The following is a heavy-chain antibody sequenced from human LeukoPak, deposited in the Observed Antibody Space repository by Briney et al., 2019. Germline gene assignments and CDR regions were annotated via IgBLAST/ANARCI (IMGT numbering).Heavy chain of an antibody. Sequence: GGSLRLSCAASGFTFSNYAMSWVRQAPGKGLEWVSGISGGGDYTYNADSVKGRFTISRDNSKNTLCLQMNSLRAEDTAVYYCAKGIVAGTKGYFDYWGQGTLVTVSS. CDR1: GFTFSNYA. CDR3: AKGIVAGTKGYFDY. J-gene: IGHJ4*02. CDR2: ISGGGDYT. V-gene: IGHV3-23*01. D-gene: IGHD6-19*01.